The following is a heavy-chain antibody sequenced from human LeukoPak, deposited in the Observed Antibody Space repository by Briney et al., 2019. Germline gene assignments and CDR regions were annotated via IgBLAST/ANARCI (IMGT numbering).Heavy chain of an antibody. V-gene: IGHV3-48*01. J-gene: IGHJ4*02. D-gene: IGHD2-2*01. CDR3: ARDGCSSTSCPGY. Sequence: PGGSLRLSCAASGFTFSSYSMNWVRQAPGKGLEWVSYISSSSTIYYADPVKGRFTISRDNAKKSLYLQMNSLRAEDTAVYYCARDGCSSTSCPGYWGQGTLVTVSS. CDR1: GFTFSSYS. CDR2: ISSSSTI.